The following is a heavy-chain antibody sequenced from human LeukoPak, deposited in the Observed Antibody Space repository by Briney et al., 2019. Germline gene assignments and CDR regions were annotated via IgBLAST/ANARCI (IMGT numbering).Heavy chain of an antibody. CDR3: ARDRGRRGITMRSDAFDI. V-gene: IGHV3-11*01. Sequence: IPGGSLRLSCAASGFTFSDYYMNWIRQAPGKGLEWVSYISSGGGTRSYADSVKGRFTISRDNAKNSLYLQMNSLRAEDTAVYYCARDRGRRGITMRSDAFDIWGQGTMVTVSS. D-gene: IGHD3-22*01. J-gene: IGHJ3*02. CDR2: ISSGGGTR. CDR1: GFTFSDYY.